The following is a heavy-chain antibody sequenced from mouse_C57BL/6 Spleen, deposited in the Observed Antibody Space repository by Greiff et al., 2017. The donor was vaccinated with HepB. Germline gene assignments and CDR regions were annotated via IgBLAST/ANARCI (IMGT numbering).Heavy chain of an antibody. Sequence: EVQLVESGPGLVKPSQSLSLTCSVTGYSITSGYYWNWIRQFPGNKLEWMGYISYDGSNNYNPSLKNRISITRDTSKNQFFLKLNSVTTEDTATYYCARNLNYYYSSSYFYWYFDVWGTGTTVTVYS. CDR3: ARNLNYYYSSSYFYWYFDV. CDR2: ISYDGSN. J-gene: IGHJ1*03. D-gene: IGHD1-1*01. CDR1: GYSITSGYY. V-gene: IGHV3-6*01.